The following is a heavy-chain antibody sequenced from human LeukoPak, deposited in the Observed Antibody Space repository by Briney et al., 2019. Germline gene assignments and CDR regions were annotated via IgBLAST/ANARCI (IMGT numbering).Heavy chain of an antibody. J-gene: IGHJ4*02. CDR2: INHSAST. D-gene: IGHD4-17*01. CDR1: GGSFSGYY. CDR3: ARVHTTVTTYYFDY. Sequence: SETLSLTCAIYGGSFSGYYWSWIRQPPGKGLEWIGEINHSASTNYNPSLKSRVTISVDTSKSQFSLKLSSVTAADTAVYYCARVHTTVTTYYFDYWGQGTLVTVSS. V-gene: IGHV4-34*01.